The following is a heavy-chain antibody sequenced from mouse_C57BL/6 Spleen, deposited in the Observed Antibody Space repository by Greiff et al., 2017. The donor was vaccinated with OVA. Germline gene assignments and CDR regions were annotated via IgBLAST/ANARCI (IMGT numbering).Heavy chain of an antibody. CDR3: ARARIYYDYPYYFDY. CDR1: GFTFSDYY. CDR2: INYDGSST. V-gene: IGHV5-16*01. Sequence: EVKLVESEGGLVQPGSSMKLSCTASGFTFSDYYMAWVRQVPEKGLEWVANINYDGSSTYYLDSLKSRFIISRDNATNILYLQMSSLKSEDTATYYCARARIYYDYPYYFDYWGQGTTLTVSS. D-gene: IGHD2-4*01. J-gene: IGHJ2*01.